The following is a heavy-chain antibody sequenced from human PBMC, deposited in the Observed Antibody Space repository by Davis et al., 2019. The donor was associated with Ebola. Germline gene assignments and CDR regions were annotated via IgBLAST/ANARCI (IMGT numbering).Heavy chain of an antibody. CDR2: IYHSGST. CDR3: ARGDGGPGYYYYGMDV. V-gene: IGHV4-4*02. J-gene: IGHJ6*02. Sequence: SETLSLTCAVSGGSISSSNWWSWVRQPPGKGLEWIGEIYHSGSTNYNPSLKSRVTISVDKSKNQFSLKLSSVTAADTAVYYCARGDGGPGYYYYGMDVWGQGTTVTVSS. CDR1: GGSISSSNW. D-gene: IGHD3-16*01.